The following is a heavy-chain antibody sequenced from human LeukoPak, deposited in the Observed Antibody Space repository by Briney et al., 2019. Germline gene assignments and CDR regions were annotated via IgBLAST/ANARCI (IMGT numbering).Heavy chain of an antibody. J-gene: IGHJ4*02. D-gene: IGHD2-15*01. CDR3: ARHSGSSYSQLYFDH. CDR2: FYSSGST. V-gene: IGHV4-39*01. Sequence: SETLSLTCTVSGDSISSGSYYWGWIRQPPGKGLAWIGSFYSSGSTYSSPSLKSRVTISVDTSENQFSLRLGSVTAADTAVYYCARHSGSSYSQLYFDHWGQGILVTVSS. CDR1: GDSISSGSYY.